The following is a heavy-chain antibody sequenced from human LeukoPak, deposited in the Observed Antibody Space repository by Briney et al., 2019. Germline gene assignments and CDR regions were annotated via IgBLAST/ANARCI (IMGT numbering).Heavy chain of an antibody. Sequence: SETLSLTCTVSGGYISSYYWSWIRQPAGKGLEWIGRIYTSGSTNYNPSLKSRVTMSVDTSKNQFSLRLSSVNAADTAVYFCAREGTSGGLNWLDPWGQGTLVTVSS. CDR3: AREGTSGGLNWLDP. V-gene: IGHV4-4*07. CDR1: GGYISSYY. D-gene: IGHD3-10*01. J-gene: IGHJ5*02. CDR2: IYTSGST.